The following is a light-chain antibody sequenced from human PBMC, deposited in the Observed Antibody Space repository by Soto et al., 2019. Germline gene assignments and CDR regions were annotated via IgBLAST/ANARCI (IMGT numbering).Light chain of an antibody. CDR1: SSDVGGYNY. Sequence: QSALTQPASVSGSPGQSITISCTGTSSDVGGYNYVSWYQQHPGKAPKLMIYEVSNRPSGVSNRFSGSKSGNTASLTISGLQAEDEADYYCSSYTGSRTLVFGGGTKLTVL. CDR3: SSYTGSRTLV. J-gene: IGLJ2*01. V-gene: IGLV2-14*01. CDR2: EVS.